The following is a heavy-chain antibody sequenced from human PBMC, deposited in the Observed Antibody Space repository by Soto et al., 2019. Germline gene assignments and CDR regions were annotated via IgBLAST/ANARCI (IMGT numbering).Heavy chain of an antibody. J-gene: IGHJ5*02. CDR1: GFTFSSYS. CDR3: NKDPWRSGDYPHKWFDP. CDR2: ISGSGVST. V-gene: IGHV3-23*01. Sequence: GGSLRLSCAASGFTFSSYSISWVRQAPWKGLEWVSAISGSGVSTYYADSVKGRFIISRDNSKKTLYLQMNSLRAEDTAVYYCNKDPWRSGDYPHKWFDPSGQRTLVTV. D-gene: IGHD3-3*01.